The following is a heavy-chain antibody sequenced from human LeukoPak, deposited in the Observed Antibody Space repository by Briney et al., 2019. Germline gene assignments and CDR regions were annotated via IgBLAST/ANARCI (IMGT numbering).Heavy chain of an antibody. CDR3: ARDKPGVVAATAYMDV. J-gene: IGHJ6*03. V-gene: IGHV3-21*01. CDR2: ISSSSSYI. CDR1: GFTFSSCS. Sequence: GGSLRLSCAASGFTFSSCSMNWVRQAPGKGLEWVSSISSSSSYIYYADSVKGRFTISRDNAKNSLYLQMNSLRAEDTAVYYCARDKPGVVAATAYMDVWGKGTTVTISS. D-gene: IGHD2-15*01.